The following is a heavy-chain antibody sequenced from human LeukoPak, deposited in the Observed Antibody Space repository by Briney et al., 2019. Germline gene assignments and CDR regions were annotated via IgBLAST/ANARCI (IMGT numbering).Heavy chain of an antibody. CDR3: AKKGDYDFWSASGAYYYYYGMGV. CDR1: GFTFSSDG. Sequence: GGSLRLSCAASGFTFSSDGMHWVRQAPGKGLEWVALISYDGSNKYYADSVEGRFSIYRDNSKNTLYLQMSGLRAEDTAVYYCAKKGDYDFWSASGAYYYYYGMGVWGQGTTVTVSS. D-gene: IGHD3-3*01. V-gene: IGHV3-30*18. J-gene: IGHJ6*02. CDR2: ISYDGSNK.